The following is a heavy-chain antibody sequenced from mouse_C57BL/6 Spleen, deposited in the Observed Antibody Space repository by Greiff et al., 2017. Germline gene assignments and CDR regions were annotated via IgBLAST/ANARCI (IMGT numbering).Heavy chain of an antibody. CDR2: IRLKSDNYAT. CDR3: TGLPSGFAY. CDR1: GFTFSNYW. V-gene: IGHV6-3*01. Sequence: EVKLMESGGGLVQPGGSMKLSCVASGFTFSNYWMNWVRQSPEKGLEWVAQIRLKSDNYATHYAESVKGRFTISRDDSKSSVYLQMNNLRAEDTGIYYCTGLPSGFAYWGQGTLVTVSA. J-gene: IGHJ3*01. D-gene: IGHD2-10*01.